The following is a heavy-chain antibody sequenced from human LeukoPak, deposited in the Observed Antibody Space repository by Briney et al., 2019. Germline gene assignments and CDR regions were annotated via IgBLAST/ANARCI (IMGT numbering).Heavy chain of an antibody. V-gene: IGHV3-48*04. CDR2: ISSSSSTI. CDR3: ARDLSGVTGYTYGRGIDY. J-gene: IGHJ4*02. CDR1: GFTFDDYA. D-gene: IGHD5-18*01. Sequence: GGSLRLSCAASGFTFDDYAMHWVRQAPGKGLEWVSYISSSSSTIYYADSVKGRFTISRDNAKTSLYLQMNSLRAEDTAVYYCARDLSGVTGYTYGRGIDYWGQGTLVTVSS.